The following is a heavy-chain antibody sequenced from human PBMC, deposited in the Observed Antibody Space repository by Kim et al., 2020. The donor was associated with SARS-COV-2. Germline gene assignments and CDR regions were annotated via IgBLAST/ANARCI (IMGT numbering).Heavy chain of an antibody. CDR3: AKGLRGTTHATHTLSGDYEYYYYYGMDV. CDR2: ISWNSGSI. CDR1: GFTFDDYA. Sequence: GGSLRLSCAASGFTFDDYAMHWVRQAPGKGLEWVSGISWNSGSIGYADSVKGRFTISRDNAKNSLYLQMNSLRAEDTALYYCAKGLRGTTHATHTLSGDYEYYYYYGMDVWGQGTTVTVSS. V-gene: IGHV3-9*01. J-gene: IGHJ6*02. D-gene: IGHD4-17*01.